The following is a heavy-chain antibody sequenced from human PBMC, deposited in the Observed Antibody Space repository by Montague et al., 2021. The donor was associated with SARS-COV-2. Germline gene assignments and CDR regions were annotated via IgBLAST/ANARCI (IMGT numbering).Heavy chain of an antibody. CDR3: ERETMTADAFGI. Sequence: SETLSLTCSVSGASIGSSGWGWVRLCQGKGLEWVGYCCGVGSTGYNPSLKSRATISRDTSKNQFSLKVRSVTAADTAVYYCERETMTADAFGIWGQGIMVTVSS. CDR2: CCGVGST. V-gene: IGHV4-59*01. CDR1: GASIGSSG. D-gene: IGHD1-14*01. J-gene: IGHJ3*02.